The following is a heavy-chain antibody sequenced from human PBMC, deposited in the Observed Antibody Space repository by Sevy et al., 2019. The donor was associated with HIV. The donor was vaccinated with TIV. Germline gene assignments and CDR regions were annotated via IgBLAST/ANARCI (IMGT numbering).Heavy chain of an antibody. CDR2: MNPNSGNT. Sequence: ASVKVSCKASGYTFTSYDINWVRQATGQGLEWMGWMNPNSGNTGYAQKFQGRVTMTRNTPISTAYMELSSLRSEDTAVYYCARGLRLNEYSSSAGAFDIWGQGTMVTVSS. CDR3: ARGLRLNEYSSSAGAFDI. V-gene: IGHV1-8*01. CDR1: GYTFTSYD. D-gene: IGHD6-6*01. J-gene: IGHJ3*02.